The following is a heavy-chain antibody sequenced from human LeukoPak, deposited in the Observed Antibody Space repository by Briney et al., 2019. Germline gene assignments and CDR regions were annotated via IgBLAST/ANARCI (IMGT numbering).Heavy chain of an antibody. V-gene: IGHV1-3*01. CDR2: INPGNGNT. D-gene: IGHD3-16*02. Sequence: PWASVKVSCKASGYSFTSYAIHWVRQAPGQSLEWMGWINPGNGNTKYSPKFQGRVTFSRDTSASTADMEVSRLKFEDSAVYYCARLSSTSIWLLDYWGLGTLVTVSS. CDR3: ARLSSTSIWLLDY. J-gene: IGHJ4*02. CDR1: GYSFTSYA.